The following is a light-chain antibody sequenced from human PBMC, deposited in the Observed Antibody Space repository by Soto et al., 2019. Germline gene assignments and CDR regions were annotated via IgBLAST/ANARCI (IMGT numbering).Light chain of an antibody. V-gene: IGLV1-40*01. CDR2: GNI. J-gene: IGLJ2*01. Sequence: QSVLTQTPSVSGAPGQRVTISCTGSSSNIGAGYDVNWYQQLPGTAPKLLIYGNINRPSGVPDRFSGSKSGTSASLAISGLLAEDEADYYCQSHDSSLSGSIFGGGTKLTVL. CDR1: SSNIGAGYD. CDR3: QSHDSSLSGSI.